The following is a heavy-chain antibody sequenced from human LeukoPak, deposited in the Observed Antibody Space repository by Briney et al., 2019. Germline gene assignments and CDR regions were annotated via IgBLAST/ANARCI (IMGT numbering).Heavy chain of an antibody. J-gene: IGHJ4*02. V-gene: IGHV4-61*02. D-gene: IGHD3-22*01. CDR2: IYTSGST. CDR3: ARDQGHYYDSSGDPAPFDY. Sequence: PSETLSLTCTVYGGSISSGSYYWSWIRQPAGKGLEWIGRIYTSGSTNYNPSLKSRVTISVDTSKNLFSLKLSSVTAADTAVYYCARDQGHYYDSSGDPAPFDYWGQGTLVTVSS. CDR1: GGSISSGSYY.